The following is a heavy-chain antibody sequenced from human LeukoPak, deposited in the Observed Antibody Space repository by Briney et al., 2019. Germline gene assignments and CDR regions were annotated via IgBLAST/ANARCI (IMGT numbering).Heavy chain of an antibody. J-gene: IGHJ4*02. Sequence: SETLSLTCTVSGGSISSGGYYWSWIRQPPGKGLEWIGYIYHSGSTYYNPSLKSRVTISVDRSKNQFSLKLSSVTAADTAVYYCARSRDGYNPLVDYWGQGTLVTVSS. CDR1: GGSISSGGYY. CDR3: ARSRDGYNPLVDY. V-gene: IGHV4-30-2*02. D-gene: IGHD5-24*01. CDR2: IYHSGST.